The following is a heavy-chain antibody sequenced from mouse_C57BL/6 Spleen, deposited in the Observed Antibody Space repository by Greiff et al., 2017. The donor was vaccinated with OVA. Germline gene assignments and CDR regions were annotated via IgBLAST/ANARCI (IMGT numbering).Heavy chain of an antibody. Sequence: EVQLQESGPELVKPGASVKIPCKASGYTFTDYNLGWVKQSPGKSLEWIGDINPNNGGTFYNQKFKGKATVTVDKSSITAYMELRRLTSEDTAVYYCARGGYDYDGEAMDYWGQGTSVTVSS. J-gene: IGHJ4*01. V-gene: IGHV1-18*01. CDR1: GYTFTDYN. CDR3: ARGGYDYDGEAMDY. CDR2: INPNNGGT. D-gene: IGHD2-4*01.